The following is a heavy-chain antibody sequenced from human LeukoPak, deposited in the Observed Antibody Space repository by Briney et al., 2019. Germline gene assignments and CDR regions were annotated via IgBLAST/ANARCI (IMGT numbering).Heavy chain of an antibody. D-gene: IGHD3-10*01. J-gene: IGHJ5*02. CDR2: IYTSGST. V-gene: IGHV4-61*02. CDR1: GGSISSGSYY. CDR3: AREGADYYGSGSFIGGWFDP. Sequence: SETLSLTCTVSGGSISSGSYYWSWIRQPAGKGLEWIGRIYTSGSTNYNPSLKSRVTISVDTSKNQFSLKLSSVTAADTAVYYCAREGADYYGSGSFIGGWFDPWGQGTLVTVSS.